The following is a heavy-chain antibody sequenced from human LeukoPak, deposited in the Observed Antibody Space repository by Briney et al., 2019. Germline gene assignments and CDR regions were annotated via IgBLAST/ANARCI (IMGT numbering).Heavy chain of an antibody. CDR3: TRDPYDSSGWYGFDY. V-gene: IGHV3-49*03. D-gene: IGHD6-19*01. CDR2: IRSKAYGGTT. J-gene: IGHJ4*02. CDR1: GFTFGDYA. Sequence: GGSLRLSCTASGFTFGDYAMSWFRQAPGKGLEWVGFIRSKAYGGTTEYAASVEGRFTISRDDSKSIAYLQMNSLKTEDTAVYYCTRDPYDSSGWYGFDYWGQGTLVTVSS.